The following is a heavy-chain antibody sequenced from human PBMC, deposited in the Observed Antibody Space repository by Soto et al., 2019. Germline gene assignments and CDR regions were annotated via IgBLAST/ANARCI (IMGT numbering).Heavy chain of an antibody. CDR3: AREGVAATSINFDY. V-gene: IGHV3-30-3*01. D-gene: IGHD2-15*01. CDR1: GFTFSNYA. J-gene: IGHJ4*02. CDR2: ISYDGSNK. Sequence: QVQLVESGGGVVQPGRSLRLSCAASGFTFSNYAMHWVRHAPGKGLEWVAVISYDGSNKSYADSVKGRFTFSRDNSKNTLYLQMNSLRAEDTAVYYCAREGVAATSINFDYWGQGTLVTVSS.